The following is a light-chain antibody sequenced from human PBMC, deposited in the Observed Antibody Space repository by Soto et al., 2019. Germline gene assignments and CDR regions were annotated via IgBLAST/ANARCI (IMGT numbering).Light chain of an antibody. V-gene: IGLV1-51*01. CDR2: DNL. CDR3: GTWDDTLSAVV. J-gene: IGLJ3*02. Sequence: QSVLTQPPSVSAASGQKVTISCSGSTCNIANNYVSWYQQLPGAAPKLLIYDNLKRPSGIPDRFSGSKSGTSATLGITGLQTGDEADYYCGTWDDTLSAVVFGGGTKVTVL. CDR1: TCNIANNY.